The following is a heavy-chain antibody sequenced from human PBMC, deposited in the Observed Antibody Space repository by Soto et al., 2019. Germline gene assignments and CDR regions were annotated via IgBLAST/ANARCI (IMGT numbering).Heavy chain of an antibody. Sequence: QITLKESGPTLVKPTQTLTLTCTFSGFSLSTSGVGVGWIRQPPGKALEWLALIYWDDDKRYSPSLKSRLTITKDTSKHQVVLTMTNMDPVDTATYYCAHSKSTSWGASYYYYGMDVWGQGTTVTVSS. V-gene: IGHV2-5*02. J-gene: IGHJ6*02. CDR3: AHSKSTSWGASYYYYGMDV. CDR1: GFSLSTSGVG. D-gene: IGHD2-2*01. CDR2: IYWDDDK.